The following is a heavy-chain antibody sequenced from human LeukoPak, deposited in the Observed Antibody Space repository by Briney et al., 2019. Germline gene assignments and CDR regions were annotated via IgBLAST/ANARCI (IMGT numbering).Heavy chain of an antibody. CDR1: GFTFSSYA. CDR3: ARDGDYYGSGNFDY. D-gene: IGHD3-10*01. J-gene: IGHJ4*02. Sequence: SGGSLRLSCAASGFTFSSYAMSWVRRAPGKVLEWVSAISGSGGSTYYADSVKGRFTISRDNSKNTLYLQMNSLRAEDTAVYYCARDGDYYGSGNFDYWGQGTLVTVSS. V-gene: IGHV3-23*01. CDR2: ISGSGGST.